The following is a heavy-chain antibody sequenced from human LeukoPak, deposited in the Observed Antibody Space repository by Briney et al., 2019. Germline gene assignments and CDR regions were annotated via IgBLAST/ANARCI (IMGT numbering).Heavy chain of an antibody. V-gene: IGHV3-23*01. Sequence: GGSLRLSCAASGFTFSSYAMSWVRQAPGKGLEWVSAISGSGGSTYYADSVKGRFTISRDNSKNTLYLQMNSLRAEDTAVYYCAKDAREVRYFDWFFDYWGQGTLVTVSS. D-gene: IGHD3-9*01. CDR3: AKDAREVRYFDWFFDY. CDR1: GFTFSSYA. CDR2: ISGSGGST. J-gene: IGHJ4*02.